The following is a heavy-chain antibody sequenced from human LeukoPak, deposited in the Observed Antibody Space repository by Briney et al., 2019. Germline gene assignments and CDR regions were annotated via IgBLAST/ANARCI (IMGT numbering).Heavy chain of an antibody. CDR2: IYHTETT. J-gene: IGHJ4*02. V-gene: IGHV4-38-2*02. Sequence: PSGTLSLTCVVSGYSISSGYYWGWIRQPPGKGLEWIGTIYHTETTYYNPSLKSRVTISVDTSKNQSSLKLSSVTAADTAVFYCAREIRGYGFDFWGQGTLVTVSS. CDR1: GYSISSGYY. CDR3: AREIRGYGFDF. D-gene: IGHD5-12*01.